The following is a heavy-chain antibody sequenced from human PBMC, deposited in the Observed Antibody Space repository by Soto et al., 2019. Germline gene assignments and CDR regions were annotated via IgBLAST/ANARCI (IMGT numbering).Heavy chain of an antibody. CDR2: ISAYDGQK. J-gene: IGHJ5*02. Sequence: ASVKVSCKTSGYTFNTYGINWVRQAPGQGLELMGWISAYDGQKTYAEKFQGRVTLTTDTSTSTAYMELRSLRSDDTAIYYCARDPHEFWTSYWFDPWG. CDR1: GYTFNTYG. D-gene: IGHD3-3*01. CDR3: ARDPHEFWTSYWFDP. V-gene: IGHV1-18*01.